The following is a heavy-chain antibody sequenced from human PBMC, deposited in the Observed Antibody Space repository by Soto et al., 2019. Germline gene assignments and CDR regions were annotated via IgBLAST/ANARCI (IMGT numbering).Heavy chain of an antibody. D-gene: IGHD3-22*01. J-gene: IGHJ4*02. V-gene: IGHV1-46*01. CDR3: TTDVLSYDSSGYYSLVGY. CDR1: GYTFTSYY. CDR2: INPSGGST. Sequence: SVKVSCKASGYTFTSYYMHWVRQAPGQGLEWMGIINPSGGSTSYAQKFQGRVTMTRDTSTSTVYMELSSLRSEDTAVYYCTTDVLSYDSSGYYSLVGYWGQGTLVTVSS.